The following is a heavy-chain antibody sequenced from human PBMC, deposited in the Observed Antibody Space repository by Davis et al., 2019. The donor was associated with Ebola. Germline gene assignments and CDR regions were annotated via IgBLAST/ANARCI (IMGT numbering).Heavy chain of an antibody. J-gene: IGHJ4*02. CDR3: ARTHGEDGLFDY. D-gene: IGHD4-17*01. V-gene: IGHV1-69*02. Sequence: NFQGRVTITADKSTSTAYMELSSLRSEDTAMYYCARTHGEDGLFDYWGQGTLVTVSS.